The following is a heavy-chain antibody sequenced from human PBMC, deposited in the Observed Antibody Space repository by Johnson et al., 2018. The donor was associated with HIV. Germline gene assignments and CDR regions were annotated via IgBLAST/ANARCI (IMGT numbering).Heavy chain of an antibody. CDR3: ARDKGRGACDI. J-gene: IGHJ3*02. V-gene: IGHV3-23*04. D-gene: IGHD3-10*01. CDR1: GFTFSSYA. CDR2: IIGSGGNT. Sequence: VQLVESGGGLVQPGGSLSLSCTASGFTFSSYAMSWVRQAPGKGLEWVSTIIGSGGNTYYAESVKGRFTISRDNSKNTLYLQMTSLRAEDTAVFYCARDKGRGACDIWGQGTMVTVSS.